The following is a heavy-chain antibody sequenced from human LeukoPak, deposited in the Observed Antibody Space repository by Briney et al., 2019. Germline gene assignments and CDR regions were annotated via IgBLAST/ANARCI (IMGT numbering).Heavy chain of an antibody. V-gene: IGHV3-7*04. Sequence: GGSLRLSCGASGFIFSSHWMSWVRQAPGKGLEWVANINQTGSEKYYVDSVKGRFTISRDNAKNSLFLQMDSLRVEDTAVYYCARALGHSTGGYWGQGTLVTVSS. J-gene: IGHJ4*02. CDR2: INQTGSEK. CDR3: ARALGHSTGGY. CDR1: GFIFSSHW. D-gene: IGHD7-27*01.